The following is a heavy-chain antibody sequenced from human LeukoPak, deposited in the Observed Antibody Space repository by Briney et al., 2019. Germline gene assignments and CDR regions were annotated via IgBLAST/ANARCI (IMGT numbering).Heavy chain of an antibody. CDR1: GLPFSSFH. J-gene: IGHJ6*03. V-gene: IGHV3-48*03. Sequence: GGSLRLSCVASGLPFSSFHVNWVRQVPGKGLEWLAHMTYSDTTVEYADSIQGRFTISRDAATKTVYLQMNSLRAEDTATYYCARVLSGTPFDYYLYMDVWGKETTVIVSS. D-gene: IGHD1-26*01. CDR3: ARVLSGTPFDYYLYMDV. CDR2: MTYSDTTV.